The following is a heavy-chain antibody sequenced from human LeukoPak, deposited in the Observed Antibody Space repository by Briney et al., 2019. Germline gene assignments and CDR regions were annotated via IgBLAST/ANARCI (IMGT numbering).Heavy chain of an antibody. CDR2: INPTGGST. V-gene: IGHV1-46*01. D-gene: IGHD1-26*01. CDR1: GYTFTSYY. Sequence: ASVKVSCNASGYTFTSYYMHWVRQAPGQGLEWMGLINPTGGSTGYAQKFQGRVTMTRDMSTSTDYMELSSLRSEDTAIYYCARDNSVGDNAWWFDPWGQGTLVTVSS. CDR3: ARDNSVGDNAWWFDP. J-gene: IGHJ5*02.